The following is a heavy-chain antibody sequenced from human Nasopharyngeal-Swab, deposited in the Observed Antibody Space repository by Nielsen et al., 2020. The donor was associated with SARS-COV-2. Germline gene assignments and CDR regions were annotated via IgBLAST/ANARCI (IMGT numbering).Heavy chain of an antibody. CDR2: TRNKGNSYTT. J-gene: IGHJ6*03. V-gene: IGHV3-72*01. Sequence: WIRQPPGKGLEWVGRTRNKGNSYTTAYAASVKGIFTISRDNSKNSLYLHMNSLKTEDTAVYYCVLETYGSYYYYYMDVWGKGTTVTVSS. CDR3: VLETYGSYYYYYMDV. D-gene: IGHD4-17*01.